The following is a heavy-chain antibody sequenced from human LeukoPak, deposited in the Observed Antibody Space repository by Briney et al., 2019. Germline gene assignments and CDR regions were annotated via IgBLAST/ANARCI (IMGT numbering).Heavy chain of an antibody. Sequence: ASVKVSCKVSGCTLTELSMHWVRQAPGKGLEWMGGFDPEDGETIYAQKFQGRVTMTEDTSTDTAYMELSSLRSEDTAVYYCATTAGSGYCSGGSCYSSAFDIWGQGTMVTVSS. D-gene: IGHD2-15*01. CDR1: GCTLTELS. V-gene: IGHV1-24*01. J-gene: IGHJ3*02. CDR2: FDPEDGET. CDR3: ATTAGSGYCSGGSCYSSAFDI.